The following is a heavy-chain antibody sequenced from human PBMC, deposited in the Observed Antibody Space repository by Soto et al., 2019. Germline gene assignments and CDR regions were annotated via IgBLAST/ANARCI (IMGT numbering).Heavy chain of an antibody. CDR3: ARDQNGSPHFDY. CDR2: ISVSGAYT. D-gene: IGHD1-26*01. Sequence: GGSLRLSCAVSGLKFTSFAMSWVRQAPGKGLEWVSTISVSGAYTYYADSVKGRFTMSVDTSKNQFSLKLTSVTAADTAVYYCARDQNGSPHFDYWGQGILVTVSS. CDR1: GLKFTSFA. V-gene: IGHV3-23*01. J-gene: IGHJ4*02.